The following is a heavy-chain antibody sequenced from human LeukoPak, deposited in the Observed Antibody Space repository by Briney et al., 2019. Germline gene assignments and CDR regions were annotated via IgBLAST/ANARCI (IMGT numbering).Heavy chain of an antibody. V-gene: IGHV3-64*01. CDR2: ISSNGGST. CDR1: GFTFSNYA. CDR3: ARDLRLKELAYCGGDCLDY. J-gene: IGHJ4*02. D-gene: IGHD2-21*02. Sequence: PGGSLRLSCAASGFTFSNYAMHWVRQAPGKGLEYVSAISSNGGSTYYANSVKGRFTISRDNSKNTLYLQMGSLRAEDMAVHYCARDLRLKELAYCGGDCLDYWGQGTLVTVSS.